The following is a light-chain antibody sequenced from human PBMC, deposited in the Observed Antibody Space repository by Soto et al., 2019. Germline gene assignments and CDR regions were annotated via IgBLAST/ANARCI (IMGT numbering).Light chain of an antibody. J-gene: IGLJ3*02. Sequence: QSVLTQPASVSGSPGQSITISCTGTRSDVGTYNYVSWYQHHPDKAPKLIIYNVIDRPSGVSDRFSGSKSGTTASLTISGLQAEDDADYYCMSYTKTNTWLIGGGTQLTVL. CDR2: NVI. V-gene: IGLV2-14*01. CDR3: MSYTKTNTWL. CDR1: RSDVGTYNY.